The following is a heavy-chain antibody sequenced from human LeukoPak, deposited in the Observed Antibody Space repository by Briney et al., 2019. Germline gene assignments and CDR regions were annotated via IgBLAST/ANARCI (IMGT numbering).Heavy chain of an antibody. CDR3: AKDARIYGSGSYLGYCDY. Sequence: GGSLRLSCAVSGFTFNSFGMHWVRQAPGKGLEWVAVISYDVSNKYSADSVKGRFSISRDNSKNTLYLQMNSLRAEDTAVYYCAKDARIYGSGSYLGYCDYWGQGTLVTVSS. J-gene: IGHJ4*02. V-gene: IGHV3-30*18. D-gene: IGHD3-10*01. CDR1: GFTFNSFG. CDR2: ISYDVSNK.